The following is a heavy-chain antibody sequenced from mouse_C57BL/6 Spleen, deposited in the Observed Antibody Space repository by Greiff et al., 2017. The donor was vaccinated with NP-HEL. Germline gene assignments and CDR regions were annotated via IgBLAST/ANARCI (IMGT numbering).Heavy chain of an antibody. CDR3: ARDEEGAY. J-gene: IGHJ3*01. Sequence: VMLVESGAELARPGASVKLSCKASGYTFTSYGISWVKQRTGQGLEWIGEIYPRSGNTYYNEKFKGKATLTADKSSSTAYMELRSLTSEDSAVYFCARDEEGAYWGQGTLVTVSA. CDR2: IYPRSGNT. CDR1: GYTFTSYG. V-gene: IGHV1-81*01.